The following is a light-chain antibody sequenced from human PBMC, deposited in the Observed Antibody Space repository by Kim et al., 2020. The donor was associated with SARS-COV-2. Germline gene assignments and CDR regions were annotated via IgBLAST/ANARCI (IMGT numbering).Light chain of an antibody. Sequence: GQTITIACSGSSSNIGTNHVCWYQQVPGTAPRLLIYANNQRPSGVPDRFSGSKSGTSATLAIRGLRSEDEALYYCGTFDGSLSGQVFGGGTQLTVL. CDR3: GTFDGSLSGQV. V-gene: IGLV1-47*01. CDR2: ANN. CDR1: SSNIGTNH. J-gene: IGLJ2*01.